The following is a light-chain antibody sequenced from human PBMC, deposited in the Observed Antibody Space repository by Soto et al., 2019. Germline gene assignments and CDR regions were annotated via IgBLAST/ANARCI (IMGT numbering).Light chain of an antibody. CDR1: SSDVGSYNR. J-gene: IGLJ3*02. CDR2: EVS. CDR3: SLCTSSSSLV. Sequence: QSVLTQPPSVSGSPGQSVTISCTGTSSDVGSYNRVSWYRQPPGTAPKLMIYEVSSRPSGVPDRFSGSKSGNTASLTISGLQAEDEADYYCSLCTSSSSLVFGGGTQLTVL. V-gene: IGLV2-18*01.